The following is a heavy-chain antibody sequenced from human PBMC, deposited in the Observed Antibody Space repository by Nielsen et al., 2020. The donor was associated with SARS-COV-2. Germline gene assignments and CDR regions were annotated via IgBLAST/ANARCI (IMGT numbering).Heavy chain of an antibody. CDR2: IIPIFGTA. CDR3: ARVGGRICSSTSCFSYNWFDP. D-gene: IGHD2-2*01. J-gene: IGHJ5*02. V-gene: IGHV1-69*13. Sequence: SVKVSCKASGGTFSSYAISWVRQAPGQGLEWMGGIIPIFGTANYAQKFQGRVTITADESTSTAYMELSSLRSEDTAVYYCARVGGRICSSTSCFSYNWFDPWGQGTLVTVSS. CDR1: GGTFSSYA.